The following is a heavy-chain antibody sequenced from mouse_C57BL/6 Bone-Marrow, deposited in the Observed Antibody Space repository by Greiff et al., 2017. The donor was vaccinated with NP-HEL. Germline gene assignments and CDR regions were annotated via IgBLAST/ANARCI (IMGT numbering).Heavy chain of an antibody. CDR2: INPYNGGT. CDR1: GYTFTDYY. Sequence: VQLQQSGPVLVKPGASVKMSCKASGYTFTDYYMNWVKQSHGKSLEWIGVINPYNGGTSYNQKFKGKATLTVDKSSSTASMELNSLTSEDSAVYYCARRKYYYAMDYWGQGTSITVSA. J-gene: IGHJ4*01. V-gene: IGHV1-19*01. CDR3: ARRKYYYAMDY.